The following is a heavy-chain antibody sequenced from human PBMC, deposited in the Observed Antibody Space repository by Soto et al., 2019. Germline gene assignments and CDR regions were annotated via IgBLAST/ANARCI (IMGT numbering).Heavy chain of an antibody. Sequence: QVQLQESGPGLVKPSGTLSLTCAVSGGSISSSNWWSWVRQPPGKGLEWIGEIYHSGSTNYNPSLNSRVTISVDKSENQFSLKLSSVTAADTAVYYCARALGGTEGYFQHWGEGTVVTVSS. CDR1: GGSISSSNW. J-gene: IGHJ1*01. V-gene: IGHV4-4*02. D-gene: IGHD2-15*01. CDR3: ARALGGTEGYFQH. CDR2: IYHSGST.